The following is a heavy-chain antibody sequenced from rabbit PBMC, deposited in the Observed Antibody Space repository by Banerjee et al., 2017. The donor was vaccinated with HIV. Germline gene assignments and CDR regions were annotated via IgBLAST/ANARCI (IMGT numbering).Heavy chain of an antibody. CDR2: IYTSSGNT. CDR3: ARGAGHADYGDASL. V-gene: IGHV1S45*01. J-gene: IGHJ4*01. CDR1: GFSFSSSYY. Sequence: QEQLKETGGGLVKPEGSLTLTCTASGFSFSSSYYMCWVRQAPGKGLELIACIYTSSGNTVYASWAKGRFTISKTSSTTVTLQMTSLTAADTATYFCARGAGHADYGDASLWGPGTLVTVS. D-gene: IGHD2-1*01.